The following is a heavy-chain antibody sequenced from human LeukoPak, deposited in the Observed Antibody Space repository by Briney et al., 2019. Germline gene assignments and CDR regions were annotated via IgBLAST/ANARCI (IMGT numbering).Heavy chain of an antibody. Sequence: GGSLRLSCAASGFTFSSYAMSWVRQAPGKGLEWVSAISGSGGSTYYADSVKGRFTISRDNSKNTLYLQMNSLRAEDTAVYYCAKNPLCSGPTAPPSEGFYNFDTGGQGTLVTVSS. CDR1: GFTFSSYA. J-gene: IGHJ4*02. V-gene: IGHV3-23*01. CDR2: ISGSGGST. D-gene: IGHD2-15*01. CDR3: AKNPLCSGPTAPPSEGFYNFDT.